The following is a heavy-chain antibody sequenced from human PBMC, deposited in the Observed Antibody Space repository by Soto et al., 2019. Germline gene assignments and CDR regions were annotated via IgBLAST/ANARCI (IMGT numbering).Heavy chain of an antibody. CDR1: GYTFTSYY. Sequence: ASVKVSCKASGYTFTSYYMHWVRQAPGQGLEWMGIINPSGGSTSYAQKFQGRVTMTRDTSKNQFSLQLNSVTPEDTAVYYCARGEYCSSMACYAIPYYGLDVWGQGTTVTVSS. CDR3: ARGEYCSSMACYAIPYYGLDV. D-gene: IGHD2-2*01. J-gene: IGHJ6*02. CDR2: INPSGGST. V-gene: IGHV1-46*01.